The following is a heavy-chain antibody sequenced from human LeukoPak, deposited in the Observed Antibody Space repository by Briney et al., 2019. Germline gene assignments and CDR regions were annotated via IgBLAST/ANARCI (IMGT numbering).Heavy chain of an antibody. CDR2: INHSGST. J-gene: IGHJ5*02. CDR3: ARDSGTTGEVKFDP. D-gene: IGHD3-10*01. CDR1: GGSFSGYY. Sequence: SETLSLTCAVYGGSFSGYYWSWIRQPPGKGLEWVGEINHSGSTNYNPSLKSRVTISVDTSNNHFSLNLISVTAADTAVYYCARDSGTTGEVKFDPWGQGMLVTVSS. V-gene: IGHV4-34*01.